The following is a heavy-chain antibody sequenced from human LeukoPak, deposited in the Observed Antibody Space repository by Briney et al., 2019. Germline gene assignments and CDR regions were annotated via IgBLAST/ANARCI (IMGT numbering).Heavy chain of an antibody. CDR2: IYYSGST. Sequence: KPSETLSLTCTVSGRSISSSSYYWGWIRQPPGKGLEWIGSIYYSGSTYYNPSLKSRVTISVDTSKNQFSLKLSSVTAADTAVYYCATHLRGNYLYYYYYYYMDVWGKGTTVTVSS. CDR1: GRSISSSSYY. CDR3: ATHLRGNYLYYYYYYYMDV. D-gene: IGHD4-11*01. V-gene: IGHV4-39*01. J-gene: IGHJ6*03.